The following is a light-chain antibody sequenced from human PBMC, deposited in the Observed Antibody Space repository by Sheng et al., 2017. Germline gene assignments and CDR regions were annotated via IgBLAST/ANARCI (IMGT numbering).Light chain of an antibody. CDR2: DAS. CDR1: QSISRY. V-gene: IGKV3-11*01. Sequence: VLTQSPATLSLSPGERVTFSCRASQSISRYLAWYQHKPGQAPRLLIYDASSRATGIPARFSGSGSGTDFTLTISSLEPEDFAVYYCQQYGTSPTWTFGQGTKVEI. CDR3: QQYGTSPTWT. J-gene: IGKJ1*01.